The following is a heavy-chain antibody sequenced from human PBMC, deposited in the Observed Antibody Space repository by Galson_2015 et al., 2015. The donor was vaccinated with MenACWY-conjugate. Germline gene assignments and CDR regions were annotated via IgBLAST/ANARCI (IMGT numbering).Heavy chain of an antibody. CDR2: IYWDDDK. CDR3: AHRKLGIASFDS. D-gene: IGHD2-15*01. J-gene: IGHJ4*02. Sequence: PALVKPTQTLTLTCTFSGFSLSTSGVGVGWIRQPPGKALEWLILIYWDDDKRYGPSLKSRLTITKDTSKNQVVLTMTNMDPVDTATYYCAHRKLGIASFDSWGPGTLVTVSS. CDR1: GFSLSTSGVG. V-gene: IGHV2-5*05.